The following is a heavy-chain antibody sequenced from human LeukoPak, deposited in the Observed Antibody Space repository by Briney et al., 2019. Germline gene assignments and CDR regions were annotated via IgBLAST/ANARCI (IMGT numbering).Heavy chain of an antibody. V-gene: IGHV3-23*01. D-gene: IGHD3-22*01. CDR3: AKDPASNTMIVHDY. CDR1: GFTFSSYG. J-gene: IGHJ4*02. Sequence: GGTLRLSCAASGFTFSSYGMSWVRQAPGKGLEWVSAISGSGGSTYYADSVKGRFTISRDNSKNTLYLQMNSLRAEDTAVYYCAKDPASNTMIVHDYWGQGTLVTVSS. CDR2: ISGSGGST.